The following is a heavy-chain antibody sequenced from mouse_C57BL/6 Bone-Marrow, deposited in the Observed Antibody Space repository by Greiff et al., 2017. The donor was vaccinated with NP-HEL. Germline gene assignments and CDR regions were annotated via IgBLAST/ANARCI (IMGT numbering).Heavy chain of an antibody. CDR1: GFNIKDYY. Sequence: VQLKESGAELVKPGASVKLSCTASGFNIKDYYMHWVKQRTEQGLEWIGRIDPEDGETKYAPKFQGKATITADTSSNTAYLQLSSLTSEDTAVYYCAGYDGYGYYAMDYWGQGTSVTVSS. CDR3: AGYDGYGYYAMDY. CDR2: IDPEDGET. V-gene: IGHV14-2*01. J-gene: IGHJ4*01. D-gene: IGHD2-3*01.